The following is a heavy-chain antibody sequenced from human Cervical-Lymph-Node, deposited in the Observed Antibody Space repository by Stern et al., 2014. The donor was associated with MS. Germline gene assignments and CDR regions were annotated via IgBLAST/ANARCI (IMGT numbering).Heavy chain of an antibody. CDR1: GFNFSNYG. J-gene: IGHJ4*02. V-gene: IGHV1-18*01. CDR3: TRDRGIMGTTTGDY. CDR2: ISVYNGNI. D-gene: IGHD1-26*01. Sequence: QVQLVQSGAEVKKPGASVKVSCKASGFNFSNYGLSWVRQAPGQGLEWMGWISVYNGNIDFAQKFQGRITMTTDTSTSTVYMELRSLRSDDTAVYYCTRDRGIMGTTTGDYWGQGTLVSVSS.